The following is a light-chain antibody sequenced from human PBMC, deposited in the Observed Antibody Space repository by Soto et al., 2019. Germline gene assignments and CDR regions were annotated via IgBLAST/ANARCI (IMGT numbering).Light chain of an antibody. CDR3: QQSYSAPLT. V-gene: IGKV3-15*01. Sequence: EFVMSQSPATLSVSKGEGATLSCRASQGIGDTLAWYQHKPGQTPRLLIYDTSTRATGVPTRFSGSRSGAEFTLTINSLQSEDVAIYYCQQSYSAPLTFGQGTRLEIK. J-gene: IGKJ5*01. CDR1: QGIGDT. CDR2: DTS.